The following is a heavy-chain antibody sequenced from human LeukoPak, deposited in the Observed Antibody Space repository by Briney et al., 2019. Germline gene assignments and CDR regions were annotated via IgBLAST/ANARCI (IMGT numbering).Heavy chain of an antibody. D-gene: IGHD6-19*01. CDR1: GFTFDDYG. Sequence: GGSLILSCAASGFTFDDYGMSWVRQAPGKGLEWVSTINWNGGSTGYADSVKGRFTISRDHSKNTLYLQMNSLRAEDTAVYYCAKDNGGWSYFDYWGQGTLVTVSS. CDR2: INWNGGST. V-gene: IGHV3-20*04. CDR3: AKDNGGWSYFDY. J-gene: IGHJ4*02.